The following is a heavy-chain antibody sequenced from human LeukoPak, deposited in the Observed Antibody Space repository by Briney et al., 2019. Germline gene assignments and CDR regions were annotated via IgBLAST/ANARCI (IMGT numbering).Heavy chain of an antibody. V-gene: IGHV3-73*01. J-gene: IGHJ5*02. Sequence: PGGSLRLSCVASGFTFSGSAVHWVRQSSGKGLEGVGHIDKKDNLYATAYAESVKGRFTISRDDSKDTAFLHMDSLKTEDTALYYCTRDRGTYNWFDPWGQGTLVTVSS. D-gene: IGHD2-15*01. CDR1: GFTFSGSA. CDR3: TRDRGTYNWFDP. CDR2: IDKKDNLYAT.